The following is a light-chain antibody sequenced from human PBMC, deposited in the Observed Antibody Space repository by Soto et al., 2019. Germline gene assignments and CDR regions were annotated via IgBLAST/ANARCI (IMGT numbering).Light chain of an antibody. Sequence: DIVMTQSPLSLPVAPGEPASISCRSSQSLLVSNGYNYLDWYLQKPGQSPKLLIYLGSIRASGVPDRDSGSGSGIDFTLKISRVEAEDVGVYYCMQARQTPPTFGQGTKLEIK. J-gene: IGKJ2*01. CDR2: LGS. CDR3: MQARQTPPT. CDR1: QSLLVSNGYNY. V-gene: IGKV2-28*01.